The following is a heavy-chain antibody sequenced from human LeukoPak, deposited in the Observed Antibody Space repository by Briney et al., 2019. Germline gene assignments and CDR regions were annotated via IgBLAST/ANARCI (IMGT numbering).Heavy chain of an antibody. Sequence: SQTLSLTCAISGDSVSSNSAAWHWIRQSPSRGLEWLGRTYYRSKWYNDYAVSVKSRITINPDTSKNQFSLQLNSVTPEDTAVYYCARDGYSSGWTRDLVYFDYWGQGTLVTVSS. CDR1: GDSVSSNSAA. CDR2: TYYRSKWYN. D-gene: IGHD6-19*01. V-gene: IGHV6-1*01. J-gene: IGHJ4*02. CDR3: ARDGYSSGWTRDLVYFDY.